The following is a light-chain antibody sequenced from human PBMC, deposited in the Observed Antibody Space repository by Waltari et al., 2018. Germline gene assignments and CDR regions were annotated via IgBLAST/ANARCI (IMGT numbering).Light chain of an antibody. Sequence: DIQMTQSPSSLSASVGDRVAITGRASQSFGGHLNWYQHKPGKAPKLLMFAVSSLHSGVPSRFGGSSSAPEFTLTIDNLQPEDFAIYYCQQTSSAPFTFGPGTRVEIK. V-gene: IGKV1-39*01. CDR2: AVS. CDR1: QSFGGH. CDR3: QQTSSAPFT. J-gene: IGKJ1*01.